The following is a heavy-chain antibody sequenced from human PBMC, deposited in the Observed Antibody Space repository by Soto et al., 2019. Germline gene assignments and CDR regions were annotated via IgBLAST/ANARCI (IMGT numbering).Heavy chain of an antibody. CDR2: INHSGST. D-gene: IGHD1-20*01. V-gene: IGHV4-34*01. J-gene: IGHJ4*02. CDR1: GGSFSGYY. CDR3: ARGRTLITGTSLDY. Sequence: SETLSLTCTVYGGSFSGYYWTWIRQPPGKGLEWIGEINHSGSTNYKPSLRSRVTISVDTSKNQLSLKVNSVTAADTAVYYCARGRTLITGTSLDYWGQGTLLTVSS.